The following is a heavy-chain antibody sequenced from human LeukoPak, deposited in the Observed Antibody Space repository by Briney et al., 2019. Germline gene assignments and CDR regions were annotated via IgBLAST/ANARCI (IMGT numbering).Heavy chain of an antibody. CDR3: ASQLLWFGELY. J-gene: IGHJ4*02. CDR1: GGSISGSSYY. Sequence: PSETLSLTCIVSGGSISGSSYYWGWIRQPPGKGLEWIGSIYYSGSTYYNPSLKSRVTISVDTSKNQFSLKLSSVTAADTAVYYCASQLLWFGELYWGQGTLVTVSS. V-gene: IGHV4-39*07. D-gene: IGHD3-10*01. CDR2: IYYSGST.